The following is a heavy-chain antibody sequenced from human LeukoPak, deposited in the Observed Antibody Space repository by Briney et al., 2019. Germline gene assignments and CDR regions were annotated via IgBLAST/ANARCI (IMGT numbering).Heavy chain of an antibody. Sequence: SETLSLTCTVSGGSISSSSYYWGWIRQPPGKGLEWIGSIYYSGSTYYNPSLKSRVTISVDTSKNQFSLKLSSVTAADTAVYYCARQAQFGSDWFDPWGQGTLVTVSS. D-gene: IGHD3-10*01. J-gene: IGHJ5*02. CDR2: IYYSGST. V-gene: IGHV4-39*01. CDR1: GGSISSSSYY. CDR3: ARQAQFGSDWFDP.